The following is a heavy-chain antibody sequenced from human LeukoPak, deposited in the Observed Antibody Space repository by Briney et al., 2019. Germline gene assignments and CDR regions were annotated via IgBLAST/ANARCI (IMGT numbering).Heavy chain of an antibody. CDR1: GGSISSSSYY. CDR3: AREPYYDILTGSDAFDI. D-gene: IGHD3-9*01. Sequence: SETLSLTCTVSGGSISSSSYYWGWIRQPPGKGLEWIVSIYYSGSTYYNPSLKSRATISVDTSNNQFSLKLSSVTAADTAVYDCAREPYYDILTGSDAFDIWGQGTMVTVSS. V-gene: IGHV4-39*07. J-gene: IGHJ3*02. CDR2: IYYSGST.